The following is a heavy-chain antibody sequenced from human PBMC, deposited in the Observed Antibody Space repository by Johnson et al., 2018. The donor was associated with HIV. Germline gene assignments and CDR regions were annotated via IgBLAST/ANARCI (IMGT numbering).Heavy chain of an antibody. CDR1: GFTFSNYA. D-gene: IGHD4-11*01. J-gene: IGHJ3*02. CDR3: ARSVHDYSDYLWGRDAFDI. Sequence: VQLVESGGGVVQPGGSLRLSCAASGFTFSNYAMHWVRQAPGKGLEWVALISYDGTKKYSAGSVKGRFTISRDNSKNTLYLQMNNLRLGDTAVYYCARSVHDYSDYLWGRDAFDIWGQGTMVIVSS. V-gene: IGHV3-30*04. CDR2: ISYDGTKK.